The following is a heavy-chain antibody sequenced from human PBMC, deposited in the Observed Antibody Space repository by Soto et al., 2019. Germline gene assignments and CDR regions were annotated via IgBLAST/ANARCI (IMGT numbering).Heavy chain of an antibody. Sequence: GGSLRLSCAASGFTFSSYAMSWVRQAPGKGLEWVSAISGSGGSTYYADSVKGRFTISRDNSKNTLYLQMNSLRAEDTAVYYCAKDLMITFGGVIDLDYWGQGTLVTVSS. CDR1: GFTFSSYA. V-gene: IGHV3-23*01. J-gene: IGHJ4*02. D-gene: IGHD3-16*02. CDR3: AKDLMITFGGVIDLDY. CDR2: ISGSGGST.